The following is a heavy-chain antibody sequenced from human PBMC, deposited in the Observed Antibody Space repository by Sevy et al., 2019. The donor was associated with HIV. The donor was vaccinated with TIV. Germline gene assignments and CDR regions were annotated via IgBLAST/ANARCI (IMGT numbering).Heavy chain of an antibody. CDR1: GGSISSGNYY. J-gene: IGHJ5*02. D-gene: IGHD6-6*01. Sequence: SETLSLTCTVSGGSISSGNYYWHWIRQPPGKGLEWIGYISYTGNTSYNPSLQSPVTISVDTSNNQFSLSLTSVTAADSAVYYCARVATEYTSSSVWFDPWGQGPLVTVSS. CDR3: ARVATEYTSSSVWFDP. V-gene: IGHV4-30-4*01. CDR2: ISYTGNT.